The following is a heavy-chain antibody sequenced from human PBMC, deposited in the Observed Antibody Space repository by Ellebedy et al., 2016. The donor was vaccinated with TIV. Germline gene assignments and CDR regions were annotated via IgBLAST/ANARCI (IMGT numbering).Heavy chain of an antibody. CDR1: GGSISSSNYY. D-gene: IGHD6-13*01. CDR2: IYYSGST. CDR3: ARHVVAAASPMTYDAFDI. Sequence: MPSETLSLTCTVSGGSISSSNYYWGWLRPPPGKGLAWIGSIYYSGSTYYNPSLTSRVTISVDTSKNQFSMKLSSVTAADTAVYYCARHVVAAASPMTYDAFDIWGQGTMVTVSS. V-gene: IGHV4-39*01. J-gene: IGHJ3*02.